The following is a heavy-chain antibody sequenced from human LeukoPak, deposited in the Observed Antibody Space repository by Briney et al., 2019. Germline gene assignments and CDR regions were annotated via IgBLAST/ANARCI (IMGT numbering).Heavy chain of an antibody. D-gene: IGHD3-22*01. J-gene: IGHJ4*02. CDR3: ARTFLERITMIVVVSLPDY. V-gene: IGHV1-18*01. Sequence: ASVKVSCKSSGYPFSSYDINWVRQATGQGLEWMGWMNPNSGNTNYAQKLQGRVTMTTDTSTSTAYMELRSLRSDDTAVYYCARTFLERITMIVVVSLPDYWGQGTLVTVSS. CDR1: GYPFSSYD. CDR2: MNPNSGNT.